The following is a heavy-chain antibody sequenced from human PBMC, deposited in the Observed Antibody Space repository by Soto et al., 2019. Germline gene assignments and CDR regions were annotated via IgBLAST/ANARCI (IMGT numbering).Heavy chain of an antibody. CDR2: ISGSGENT. CDR1: GFTFSNYA. CDR3: AKTRGQSYYHAMDV. J-gene: IGHJ6*02. V-gene: IGHV3-23*01. Sequence: EVQLLESGGGLVQPGGSLRLSCAASGFTFSNYAMSWVRQAPGKGLEWVSTISGSGENTYYADSVKGRFTISRDNSKNTLYLQMNTLRAEDTAVYYCAKTRGQSYYHAMDVWGQGTTVIVSS.